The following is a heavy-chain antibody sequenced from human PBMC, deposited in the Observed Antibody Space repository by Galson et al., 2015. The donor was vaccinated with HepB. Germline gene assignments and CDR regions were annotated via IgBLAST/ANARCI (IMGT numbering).Heavy chain of an antibody. CDR1: GFTFSSYG. Sequence: SLRLSCAASGFTFSSYGMHWVRQAPGKGLEWVAVISYDGSNKYYADSVKGRFTISRDNSKNTPYLQMNSLRAEDTAVYYCAKSVIAVAGPYYYGMDVWGQGTTVTVSS. CDR2: ISYDGSNK. J-gene: IGHJ6*02. V-gene: IGHV3-30*18. D-gene: IGHD6-19*01. CDR3: AKSVIAVAGPYYYGMDV.